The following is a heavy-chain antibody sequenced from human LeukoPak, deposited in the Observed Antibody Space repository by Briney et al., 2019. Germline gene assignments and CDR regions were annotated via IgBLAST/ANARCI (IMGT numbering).Heavy chain of an antibody. CDR1: GYTFTCYY. V-gene: IGHV1-2*02. CDR3: ARVCPYSSGWYGGFDY. J-gene: IGHJ4*02. D-gene: IGHD6-19*01. Sequence: ASVKLSCKSSGYTFTCYYIHWVRHPPAQGHERMGWINPNSGGTNYAQTVQGRVTMTRETSIRTAHLERSRLRSDDTAVYYCARVCPYSSGWYGGFDYWGQGTLATVSS. CDR2: INPNSGGT.